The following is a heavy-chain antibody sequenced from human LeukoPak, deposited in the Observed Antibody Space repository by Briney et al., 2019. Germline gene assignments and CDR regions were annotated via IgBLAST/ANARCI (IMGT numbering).Heavy chain of an antibody. D-gene: IGHD1-26*01. Sequence: GGSLRLSCTASGFTFSSYAMSWVRQAPGKGLEWVSAISGSGSSTYYADSVKGRFTISRDNSKNSLYLQMNNLRAEDTAVYYCARGGELLRPADYWGQGTLVTVSS. CDR1: GFTFSSYA. J-gene: IGHJ4*02. CDR3: ARGGELLRPADY. CDR2: ISGSGSST. V-gene: IGHV3-23*01.